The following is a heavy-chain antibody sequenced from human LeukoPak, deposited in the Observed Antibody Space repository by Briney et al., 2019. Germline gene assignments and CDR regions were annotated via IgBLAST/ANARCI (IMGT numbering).Heavy chain of an antibody. CDR2: IYHSGST. V-gene: IGHV4-30-2*01. J-gene: IGHJ4*02. Sequence: SETLSLTCAVPGGSISSGGYSWSWIRQPPGKGLEWIGYIYHSGSTYYNPSLKSRVTISVDTSKNQFSLKLSSVTAADTAVYYCARTVVNYFDYWGQGTLVTVSS. CDR3: ARTVVNYFDY. CDR1: GGSISSGGYS.